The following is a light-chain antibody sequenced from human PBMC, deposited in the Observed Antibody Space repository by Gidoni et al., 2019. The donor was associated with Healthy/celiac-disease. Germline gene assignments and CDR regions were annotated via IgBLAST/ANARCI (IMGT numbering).Light chain of an antibody. CDR3: QQYYSTLSWT. J-gene: IGKJ2*02. V-gene: IGKV4-1*01. Sequence: DIVMTQSPDPLAVSLGERATINCKSSQSVFYSSNNKNYLAWYQQKPGQPPKLLIYWASTRESGVPDRFSGSGSGTDFTLTISSLQAEDVAVYYCQQYYSTLSWTFGQGTKLEIK. CDR2: WAS. CDR1: QSVFYSSNNKNY.